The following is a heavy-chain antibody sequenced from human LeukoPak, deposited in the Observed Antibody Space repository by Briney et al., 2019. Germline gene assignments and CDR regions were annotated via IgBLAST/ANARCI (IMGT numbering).Heavy chain of an antibody. CDR1: GYTFTGYY. CDR3: ARHFYDTLTGYYYYYYMDV. Sequence: ASVKVSCKASGYTFTGYYMHWVRQAPGQGLEWMGWINPNSGGTNYAQKFQGRVTMTRDTSISTAYMELSSLRSEDTAVYYCARHFYDTLTGYYYYYYMDVWGKGTTVTISS. D-gene: IGHD3-9*01. J-gene: IGHJ6*03. V-gene: IGHV1-2*02. CDR2: INPNSGGT.